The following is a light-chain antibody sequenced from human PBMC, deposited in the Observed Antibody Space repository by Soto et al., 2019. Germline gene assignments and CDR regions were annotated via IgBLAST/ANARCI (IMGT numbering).Light chain of an antibody. CDR1: QGVGTW. CDR2: TAP. CDR3: QQGDSFPLT. J-gene: IGKJ4*01. Sequence: DIQMTQSPSSVSASVGDRVTITCRASQGVGTWLAWYQQKPGEAPRFLIYTAPTLHSGVPSRFSGSGSGTDFTLTITSLQPEDFATYYCQQGDSFPLTFGGGTKVEIK. V-gene: IGKV1-12*01.